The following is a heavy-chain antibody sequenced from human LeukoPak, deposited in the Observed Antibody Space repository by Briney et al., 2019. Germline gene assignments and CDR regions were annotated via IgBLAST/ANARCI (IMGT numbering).Heavy chain of an antibody. Sequence: ASVKVSCKASGYTFTSYYMRWVRQAPGQGLEWMGIINPSGGSTSYAQKFQGRVTMTRDTSTSTVYMELSSLRSEDTAVYYCARDGVCYGSGSSYYYYGMDVWGQGTTVTVSS. CDR3: ARDGVCYGSGSSYYYYGMDV. V-gene: IGHV1-46*01. D-gene: IGHD3-10*01. CDR1: GYTFTSYY. CDR2: INPSGGST. J-gene: IGHJ6*02.